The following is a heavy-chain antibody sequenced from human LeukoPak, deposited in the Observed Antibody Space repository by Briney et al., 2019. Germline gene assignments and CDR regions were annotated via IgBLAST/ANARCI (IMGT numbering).Heavy chain of an antibody. D-gene: IGHD2-8*01. Sequence: SETLSLTYTVSGDSISNFYWNWIRQSPGKGLEWIGNIHYSGSSVYNPSLKSRGTISIDTSRKQFFLKLNSVTAADTAVYFCALAPNSNWFDFWGQGTLVTVSS. CDR1: GDSISNFY. J-gene: IGHJ5*01. CDR3: ALAPNSNWFDF. CDR2: IHYSGSS. V-gene: IGHV4-59*03.